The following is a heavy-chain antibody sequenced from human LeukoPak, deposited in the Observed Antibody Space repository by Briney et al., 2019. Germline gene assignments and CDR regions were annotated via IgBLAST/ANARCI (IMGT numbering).Heavy chain of an antibody. V-gene: IGHV4-34*01. CDR3: AKGAGPPWFDP. D-gene: IGHD6-19*01. CDR1: GGSFSGYY. Sequence: PSETLSLTCAVYGGSFSGYYWSWIRQPPGKGLEWIGEINHSGSTNYNPSLKSRVTISVDTSRNLFSMNLNSVTAADTAVYYCAKGAGPPWFDPWGQGTLVTVSS. CDR2: INHSGST. J-gene: IGHJ5*02.